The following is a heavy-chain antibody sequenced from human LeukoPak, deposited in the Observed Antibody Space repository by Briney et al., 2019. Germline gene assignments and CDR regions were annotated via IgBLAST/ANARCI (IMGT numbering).Heavy chain of an antibody. CDR2: ISHSGST. J-gene: IGHJ4*02. CDR1: GGSFSGYY. CDR3: ASGEFRHGLQVDY. V-gene: IGHV4-34*01. D-gene: IGHD3/OR15-3a*01. Sequence: SETLSLTCAVYGGSFSGYYWSWIRQPPGKGLEWIGEISHSGSTNYNPSLKSRVTISVDTSKNQFSLKLSSVTAADTAVYYCASGEFRHGLQVDYWGQGTLVAVSS.